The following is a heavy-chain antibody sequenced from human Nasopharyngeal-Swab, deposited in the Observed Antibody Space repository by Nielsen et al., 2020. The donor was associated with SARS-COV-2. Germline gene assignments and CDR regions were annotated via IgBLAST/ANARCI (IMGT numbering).Heavy chain of an antibody. CDR3: ARDMGESSGWPDPFDY. D-gene: IGHD6-19*01. CDR2: IYYSGST. V-gene: IGHV4-59*01. J-gene: IGHJ4*02. Sequence: WRRQPPGKGLEWIGYIYYSGSTNYNPSLRSRVTISVDTSKNQFSLKLSSVTAADTAVYYCARDMGESSGWPDPFDYWGQGTLVTVSS.